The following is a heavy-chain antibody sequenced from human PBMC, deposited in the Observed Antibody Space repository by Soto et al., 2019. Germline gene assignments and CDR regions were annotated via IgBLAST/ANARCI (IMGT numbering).Heavy chain of an antibody. Sequence: QVQLVQSGAEVKKPGSSVKVSCKASGGTFSSYAISWVRQAPGQGLEWMGGIIPIFGTANYAQKFQGRVTITADESTSTAYMELSSLRSEDTAVYYCARISRYDDGDYHHWFDPWGQGTLVTVSS. CDR2: IIPIFGTA. J-gene: IGHJ5*02. D-gene: IGHD4-17*01. CDR1: GGTFSSYA. CDR3: ARISRYDDGDYHHWFDP. V-gene: IGHV1-69*12.